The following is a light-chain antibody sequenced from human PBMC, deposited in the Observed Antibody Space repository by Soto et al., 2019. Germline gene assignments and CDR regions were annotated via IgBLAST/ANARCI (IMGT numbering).Light chain of an antibody. CDR2: DVA. J-gene: IGLJ1*01. CDR3: VSYTSSTTYV. Sequence: QSVLTQPASVSDSPGQSITISCTGTSSDVGGSNFVSWYQQHPGKPPKLIIYDVANRPSGVSNRFSGSKYGSTASLIISRLQTEDEADYYCVSYTSSTTYVFGTGTKVTVL. V-gene: IGLV2-14*03. CDR1: SSDVGGSNF.